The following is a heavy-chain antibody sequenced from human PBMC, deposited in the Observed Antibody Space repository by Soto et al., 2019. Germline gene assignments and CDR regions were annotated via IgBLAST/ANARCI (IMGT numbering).Heavy chain of an antibody. Sequence: GGSLRLSCAASGFTFSSYAMSWVRQAPGKGLEWVSAISGSGGSTYYADSVKGRFTISRDNSKNTLYLQMNSLRAEDTAVYYCAKGLRGSGWYRVYFDYWGQGTLVTVSS. J-gene: IGHJ4*02. CDR3: AKGLRGSGWYRVYFDY. D-gene: IGHD6-19*01. CDR1: GFTFSSYA. V-gene: IGHV3-23*01. CDR2: ISGSGGST.